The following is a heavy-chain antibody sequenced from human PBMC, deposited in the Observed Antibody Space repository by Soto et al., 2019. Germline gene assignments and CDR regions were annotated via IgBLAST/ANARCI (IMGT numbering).Heavy chain of an antibody. CDR3: ARDGQTTMVRGVRGGSYNYYGMDV. D-gene: IGHD3-10*01. Sequence: QVQLVQSGAEVKKPGASVKVSCKASGDTFTSYGISWVRQAPGQGLEWMGWISTYNGNTNYAQKLQGRVTMTPDTATSTAYMELRSLRSDDTAVYYCARDGQTTMVRGVRGGSYNYYGMDVWGQGTTVTVSS. CDR2: ISTYNGNT. V-gene: IGHV1-18*04. CDR1: GDTFTSYG. J-gene: IGHJ6*02.